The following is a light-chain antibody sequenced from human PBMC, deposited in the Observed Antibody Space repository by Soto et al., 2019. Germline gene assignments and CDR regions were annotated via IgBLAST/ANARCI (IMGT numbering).Light chain of an antibody. CDR2: GAS. V-gene: IGKV3D-15*01. Sequence: EIVMTQSPATLSVSPGERATLSCRASQSINSYVACYQHKVGQPPRLLIHGASTSATVIAARFSGRGAGTEFTLTISGLQSEYFATYCYQQYNNWPVTFGGGTKVDIK. CDR1: QSINSY. CDR3: QQYNNWPVT. J-gene: IGKJ4*01.